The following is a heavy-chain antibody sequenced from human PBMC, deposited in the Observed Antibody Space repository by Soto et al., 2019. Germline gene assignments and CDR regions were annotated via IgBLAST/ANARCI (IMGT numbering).Heavy chain of an antibody. J-gene: IGHJ6*02. V-gene: IGHV3-53*01. CDR3: VRPLPSGRNYGLDV. CDR2: IYDNGTT. D-gene: IGHD3-10*01. Sequence: EVQLVESGGGLIQPGGSLRLSCAASGLTVSNAYMAWVRQAPGMGLEWVSVIYDNGTTYYADSVKGRFTISRDTSTNTVSLQMDSLRAEDTAVYYCVRPLPSGRNYGLDVWGHGTTVTVSS. CDR1: GLTVSNAY.